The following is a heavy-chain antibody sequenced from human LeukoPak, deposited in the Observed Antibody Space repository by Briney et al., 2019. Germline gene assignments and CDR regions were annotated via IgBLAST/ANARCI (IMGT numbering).Heavy chain of an antibody. D-gene: IGHD2-15*01. CDR3: ARPYCSGGSCHDYFDY. CDR1: GYTFTGYY. Sequence: GESLKISCKGSGYTFTGYYMRWVRQAPGQGLEWVGWINPYSGGTKYAQKFQGRVTMTRDTSINTAYMELRRLKSDDTAVYYCARPYCSGGSCHDYFDYWGQGTLVTVSS. J-gene: IGHJ4*02. CDR2: INPYSGGT. V-gene: IGHV1-2*02.